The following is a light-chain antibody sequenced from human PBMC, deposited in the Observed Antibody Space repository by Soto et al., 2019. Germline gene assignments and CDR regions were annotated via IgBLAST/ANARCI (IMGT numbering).Light chain of an antibody. V-gene: IGLV2-14*01. CDR3: SSYTSSSTLVV. CDR1: SSDVGGYNY. CDR2: DVS. J-gene: IGLJ2*01. Sequence: QSALTQPASVSGSPGQSITISCTGTSSDVGGYNYVSWYQQHPGKAPKLMIYDVSNRPSGVSNRFSGSKSGNTASLTISGLQAEDEAGYCCSSYTSSSTLVVFGGGTKLTVL.